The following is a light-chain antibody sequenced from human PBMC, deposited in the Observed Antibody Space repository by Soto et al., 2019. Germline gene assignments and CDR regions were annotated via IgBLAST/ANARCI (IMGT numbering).Light chain of an antibody. CDR3: QQDSSCPVT. V-gene: IGKV1-5*03. CDR2: KAS. J-gene: IGKJ2*01. Sequence: DIQMTQSPSTLSASVGDGVTITCRASQSISSWLAWYQQKAAKAPKLLFYKASILENEVPSRFSGSGAGTEFTLTNTTLQPDDFAVYDCQQDSSCPVTFGQGTK. CDR1: QSISSW.